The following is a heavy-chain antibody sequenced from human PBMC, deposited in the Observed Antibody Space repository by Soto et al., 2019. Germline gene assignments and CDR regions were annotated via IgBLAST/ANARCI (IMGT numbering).Heavy chain of an antibody. D-gene: IGHD5-18*01. CDR2: FDPEDGET. CDR3: ARAAKTAMAGFDY. Sequence: VSVKVSCKVSGYTLTELSMHWGRQAPGKWLEWMGGFDPEDGETIYAQKFQGGVTMTEDTSTDTAYMELSSLSSVTAADTAVYYCARAAKTAMAGFDYWGQGTLVTVSS. CDR1: GYTLTELS. V-gene: IGHV1-24*01. J-gene: IGHJ4*02.